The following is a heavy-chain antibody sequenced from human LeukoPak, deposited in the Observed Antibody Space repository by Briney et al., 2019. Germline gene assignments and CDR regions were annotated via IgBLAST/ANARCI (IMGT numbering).Heavy chain of an antibody. CDR2: IYYSGST. V-gene: IGHV4-31*03. J-gene: IGHJ6*02. Sequence: SQTLSLTCTVSGGSISSGGYYWSWIRQHPGKGLEWIGYIYYSGSTYYNPSPKSRVTISVDTSKNQFSLKLSSVTAADTAVYYCARDRNLYYYGMDVWGQGTTVTVSS. CDR3: ARDRNLYYYGMDV. D-gene: IGHD1-14*01. CDR1: GGSISSGGYY.